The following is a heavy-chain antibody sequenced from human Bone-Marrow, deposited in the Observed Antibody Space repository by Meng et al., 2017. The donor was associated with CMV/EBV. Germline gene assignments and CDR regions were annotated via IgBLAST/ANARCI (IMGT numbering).Heavy chain of an antibody. V-gene: IGHV1-2*02. CDR3: ARAHDPIYTSNRFRNGGIDY. Sequence: ASVKVSRKASGYTFTSYYMHWVRQAPGQGLDWVGWISPNNGGTNYGQRFQGRVTLTSDTSINTAYMELANLTTDDTAVYFCARAHDPIYTSNRFRNGGIDYWGQGALVTVSS. D-gene: IGHD6-13*01. J-gene: IGHJ4*02. CDR1: GYTFTSYY. CDR2: ISPNNGGT.